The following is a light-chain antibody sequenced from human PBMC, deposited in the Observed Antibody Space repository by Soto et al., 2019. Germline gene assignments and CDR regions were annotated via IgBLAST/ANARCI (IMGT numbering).Light chain of an antibody. V-gene: IGLV2-14*01. CDR3: SSYTRSSSFLF. CDR1: SSDVGGYNF. J-gene: IGLJ2*01. CDR2: EVS. Sequence: QSVLTQPASVSGSPGQSITISCSGTSSDVGGYNFVSWYQQHPGNPPKLIIFEVSNRPSGVSNRFSGSKSANTASLTISGLQAEDEADYFCSSYTRSSSFLFFGRGTQLTVL.